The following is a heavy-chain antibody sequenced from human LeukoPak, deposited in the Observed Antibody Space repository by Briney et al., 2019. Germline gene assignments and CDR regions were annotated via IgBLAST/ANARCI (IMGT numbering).Heavy chain of an antibody. V-gene: IGHV3-30*19. CDR3: AGVTSYSRGFDY. CDR2: ISFDGKTK. D-gene: IGHD3-10*01. Sequence: GGSLRLSYAASGFTFSSYGMHWVRQAPGKGLEWVGIISFDGKTKYYADSVKGRFTMSRDNSKKTLYLQINSLRVEDTAVYYCAGVTSYSRGFDYWGQGTLVTVSS. CDR1: GFTFSSYG. J-gene: IGHJ4*02.